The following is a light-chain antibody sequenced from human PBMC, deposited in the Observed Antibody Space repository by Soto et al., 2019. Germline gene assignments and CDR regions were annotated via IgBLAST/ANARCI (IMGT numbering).Light chain of an antibody. V-gene: IGLV1-40*01. Sequence: QSVVTQPPSLSGAPGQRVTISCTGSGSNIGAPYDVHWYQHLPGTAPKLLMYGSTNRPSGVPGRFPGSKSGTPASLAITGLQAEDEADYYCQSYDSSLSGYVFGPGTKLTVL. CDR1: GSNIGAPYD. CDR2: GST. CDR3: QSYDSSLSGYV. J-gene: IGLJ1*01.